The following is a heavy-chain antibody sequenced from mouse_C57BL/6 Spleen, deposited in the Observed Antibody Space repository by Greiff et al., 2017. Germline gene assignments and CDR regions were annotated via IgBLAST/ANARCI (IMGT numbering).Heavy chain of an antibody. CDR2: IYPGDGVT. J-gene: IGHJ3*01. Sequence: QVQLQQSGAELVKPGASVKISCKASGYAFSSYWMNWVKQRPGKGLEWIGQIYPGDGVTNYNGKIKGKATLTADESSSTAYMQHSSLTTEDSAVYFCFYDYDEKAWFAYWGQGTLVTVSA. CDR3: FYDYDEKAWFAY. D-gene: IGHD2-4*01. V-gene: IGHV1-80*01. CDR1: GYAFSSYW.